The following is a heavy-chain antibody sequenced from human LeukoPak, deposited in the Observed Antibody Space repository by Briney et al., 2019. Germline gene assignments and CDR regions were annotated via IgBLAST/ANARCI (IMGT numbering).Heavy chain of an antibody. V-gene: IGHV1-18*01. D-gene: IGHD2-2*02. CDR1: GYTFTSYG. J-gene: IGHJ5*02. Sequence: ASVKVSCKASGYTFTSYGISWVRQAPGQGLEWMGWISAYNGNTNYAQKLQGRVTITADKSTSTAYMELSSLRSEDTAVYYCARDPHCSSTSCYTRGDDWFDPWGQGTLVTVSS. CDR2: ISAYNGNT. CDR3: ARDPHCSSTSCYTRGDDWFDP.